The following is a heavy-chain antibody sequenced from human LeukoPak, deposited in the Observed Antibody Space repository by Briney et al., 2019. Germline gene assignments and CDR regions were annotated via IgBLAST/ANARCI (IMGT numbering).Heavy chain of an antibody. J-gene: IGHJ4*02. D-gene: IGHD2-2*01. CDR3: AKMPGVLGYWSSTSCHIDY. Sequence: GGSLRLSCEASGFTFSSYAMSWVRQAPGKGLEWVSAISGSGGSTYYADSLKGRFTISRDNSKNTLYLQMNSLRAEDTAVYYCAKMPGVLGYWSSTSCHIDYWGQGTLVTVSS. CDR1: GFTFSSYA. CDR2: ISGSGGST. V-gene: IGHV3-23*01.